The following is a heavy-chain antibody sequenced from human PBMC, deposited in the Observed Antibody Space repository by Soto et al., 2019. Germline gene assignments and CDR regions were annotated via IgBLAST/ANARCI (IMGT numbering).Heavy chain of an antibody. D-gene: IGHD6-13*01. CDR3: ATRIAAAVGDDY. Sequence: GGSLRLSCAASGVTFSSYAMSWVRQAPGKGLEWVSAISGSGGSTYYADSVKGRFTISRDNSKNTLYLQMNSLRAEDTAVYYYATRIAAAVGDDYWGQGTLVTVSS. V-gene: IGHV3-23*01. CDR1: GVTFSSYA. CDR2: ISGSGGST. J-gene: IGHJ4*02.